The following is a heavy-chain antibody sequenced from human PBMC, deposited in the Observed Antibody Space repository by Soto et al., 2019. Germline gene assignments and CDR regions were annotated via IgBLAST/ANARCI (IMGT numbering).Heavy chain of an antibody. J-gene: IGHJ4*02. Sequence: QVQLQQWGAGLLKPSETLSRTCAVYGGSFSDYYWSWIRQPPGKGLEWIGEINHSGSTNYNPSLKSRVTMSVDTSKNQFSLKLSSVTAADTAVYYFARGLYETAERYYFDYRGQGTLVTVSS. D-gene: IGHD1-1*01. CDR1: GGSFSDYY. V-gene: IGHV4-34*01. CDR2: INHSGST. CDR3: ARGLYETAERYYFDY.